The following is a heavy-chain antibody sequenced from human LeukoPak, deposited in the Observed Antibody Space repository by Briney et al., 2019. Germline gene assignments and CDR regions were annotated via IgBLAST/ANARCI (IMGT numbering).Heavy chain of an antibody. CDR1: GYTFTGYY. J-gene: IGHJ4*02. D-gene: IGHD3-9*01. CDR2: INPNSGDT. V-gene: IGHV1-2*02. CDR3: ARSANYDILTGYFDY. Sequence: ASVKVSCKASGYTFTGYYMHWGRQAPGQGLEWMGWINPNSGDTNYAQKFQGRVTMTRDTSISTAYMELSRLRSDDKAVYYCARSANYDILTGYFDYWGQGTLVTVSS.